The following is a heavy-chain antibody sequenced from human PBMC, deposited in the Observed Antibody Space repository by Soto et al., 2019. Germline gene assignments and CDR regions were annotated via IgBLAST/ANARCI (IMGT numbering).Heavy chain of an antibody. CDR1: RFTFSTYA. D-gene: IGHD3-10*01. J-gene: IGHJ5*02. CDR3: AESAMVRGGGWFDP. CDR2: ISGSGANT. V-gene: IGHV3-23*01. Sequence: EVQLLESGGGLVQPGGSLRLSCAASRFTFSTYAMSWVRQAPGKGLVWVSDISGSGANTYYADSVKGRFTISRDNSKNTLYLQMNSLRAEDTAVYYCAESAMVRGGGWFDPWGQGTLVTVSS.